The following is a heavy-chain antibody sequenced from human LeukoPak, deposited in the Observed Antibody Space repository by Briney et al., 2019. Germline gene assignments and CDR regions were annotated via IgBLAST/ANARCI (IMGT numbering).Heavy chain of an antibody. CDR1: GFTFSNYG. J-gene: IGHJ4*02. Sequence: GGSLRLSCAASGFTFSNYGMSWVRQAPGKGLEWVSSISGSGGSTYYADSVKGRFTISRDNSKNTLYLQMDSLRAEDTAVYYCAKAPVTTCRGAFCYPFDYWGLGTLVTVSS. CDR2: ISGSGGST. CDR3: AKAPVTTCRGAFCYPFDY. V-gene: IGHV3-23*01. D-gene: IGHD2-15*01.